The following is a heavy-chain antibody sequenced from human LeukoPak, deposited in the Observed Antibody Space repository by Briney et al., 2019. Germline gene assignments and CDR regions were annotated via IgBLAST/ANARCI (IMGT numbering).Heavy chain of an antibody. CDR2: INPNSGGT. Sequence: GASVKVSCKASGYTFTGYYMHWVRQAPGQGLEWIGWINPNSGGTNYAQKFQGRVTMTRDTSISTAYMELSRLRSDDTAVYYCALIAAAGIVFDYWGQGTLVTVSS. J-gene: IGHJ4*02. CDR3: ALIAAAGIVFDY. V-gene: IGHV1-2*02. CDR1: GYTFTGYY. D-gene: IGHD6-13*01.